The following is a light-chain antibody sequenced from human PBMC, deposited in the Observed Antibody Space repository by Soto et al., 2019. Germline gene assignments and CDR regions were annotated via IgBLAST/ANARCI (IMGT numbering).Light chain of an antibody. Sequence: EIVLTQSPGPLSLSPGESATLLCRASHFVSSRSLAWYQQKPGQAPRLLIYGASTRATGIPDRFSGSGSGTDFTLTITPLEPEDFAVYYCQQRSNWPPITFGQGTRLEIK. CDR2: GAS. CDR3: QQRSNWPPIT. CDR1: HFVSSRS. V-gene: IGKV3D-20*02. J-gene: IGKJ5*01.